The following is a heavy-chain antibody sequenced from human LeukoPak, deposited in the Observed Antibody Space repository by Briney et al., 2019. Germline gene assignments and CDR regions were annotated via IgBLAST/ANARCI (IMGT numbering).Heavy chain of an antibody. Sequence: GGSLRLSCAASGFTFSSYGMHWVRQAPGKGLEWVAFISYDGSDKYYADSVKGRFTISRDNFKNTLYLQMNSLRAEDTAVYYCAKDMYDILTGYDIGRDNWFDPWGQGTLVSVSS. CDR1: GFTFSSYG. V-gene: IGHV3-30*02. D-gene: IGHD3-9*01. CDR2: ISYDGSDK. J-gene: IGHJ5*02. CDR3: AKDMYDILTGYDIGRDNWFDP.